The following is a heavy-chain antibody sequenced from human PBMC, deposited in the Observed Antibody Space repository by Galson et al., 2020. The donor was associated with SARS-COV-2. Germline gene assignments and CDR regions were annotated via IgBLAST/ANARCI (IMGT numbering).Heavy chain of an antibody. CDR3: ARGSKDYYYGPYFYGLDV. CDR1: RLTFSDYY. D-gene: IGHD3-16*01. V-gene: IGHV3-11*01. CDR2: ISSTESAT. J-gene: IGHJ6*02. Sequence: GGSLRLSCAVSRLTFSDYYMTWIRQDPGMGLEWISYISSTESATKYADSVRGRFTVSRDNGKNLLSLQMNSLRVDDTAVYYCARGSKDYYYGPYFYGLDVWGQGTTVTVSS.